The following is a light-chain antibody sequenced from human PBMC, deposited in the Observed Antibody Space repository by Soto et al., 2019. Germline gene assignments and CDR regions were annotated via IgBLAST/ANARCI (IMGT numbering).Light chain of an antibody. CDR2: DVT. CDR1: SSDFGTYNS. CDR3: SLYMISGNYV. Sequence: QSALTQPASVSGSPGQSITISCTGTSSDFGTYNSVSWYQQHPGKAPKLMIYDVTTRPSGVSDRFSGSKSGNTASLTISGLQAEDEGDYYCSLYMISGNYVFGTGTKLTVL. V-gene: IGLV2-14*01. J-gene: IGLJ1*01.